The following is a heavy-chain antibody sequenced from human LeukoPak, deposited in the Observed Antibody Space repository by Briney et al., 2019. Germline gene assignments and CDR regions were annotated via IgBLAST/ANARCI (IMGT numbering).Heavy chain of an antibody. CDR2: TYYRSKWYN. D-gene: IGHD1-26*01. CDR1: GDSVSSNSAA. J-gene: IGHJ3*01. Sequence: SQTLSLTCAISGDSVSSNSAAWSWIRQSPSRGLEWLGRTYYRSKWYNDYALSVESRITINPDTSKNHFSLQLNSVTPEDTAVYFCARNSVSGTAGAANTFDFWGQGTMVTVSS. CDR3: ARNSVSGTAGAANTFDF. V-gene: IGHV6-1*01.